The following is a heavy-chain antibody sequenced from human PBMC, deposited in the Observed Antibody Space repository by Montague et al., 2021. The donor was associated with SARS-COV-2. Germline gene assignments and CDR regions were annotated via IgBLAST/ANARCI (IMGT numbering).Heavy chain of an antibody. D-gene: IGHD5-12*01. CDR3: ARGWVATIPHMDN. Sequence: RAISGDSVSSNRAAWNWNRQSPSRGLEWLGGTYYRSEWHNDYAVSVKSRITINPDTSKNQFSLQLKSVTPEDTAVYYCARGWVATIPHMDNWGQGSLVIVSS. CDR1: GDSVSSNRAA. V-gene: IGHV6-1*01. J-gene: IGHJ4*02. CDR2: TYYRSEWHN.